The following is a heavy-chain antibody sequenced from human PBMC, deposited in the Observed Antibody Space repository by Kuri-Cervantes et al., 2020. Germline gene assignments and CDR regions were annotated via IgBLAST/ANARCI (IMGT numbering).Heavy chain of an antibody. V-gene: IGHV3-7*04. D-gene: IGHD3-3*01. J-gene: IGHJ5*02. CDR3: VRGGANFFS. CDR1: GFKFSVFW. Sequence: GGSLRLSCAASGFKFSVFWMSWVRQAPGKGPEWVANIKPDGSVTNYVDSVRGRFTISRDNAKSSLDLQMDSLRAEDTALYYCVRGGANFFSWGQGTQVTVSS. CDR2: IKPDGSVT.